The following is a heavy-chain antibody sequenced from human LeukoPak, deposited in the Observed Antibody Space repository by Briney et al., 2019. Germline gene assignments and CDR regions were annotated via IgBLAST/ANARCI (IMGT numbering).Heavy chain of an antibody. Sequence: GESLKISCKGSGYSFTSYWIGWVRQMPGKGLEWMGIIYPGDSDTRYSPSSQGQVTISADKSISTAYLQWSSLKASDTAMYYCARWDYDILTGYWQGYFDYWGQGTLVTVSS. CDR3: ARWDYDILTGYWQGYFDY. V-gene: IGHV5-51*01. J-gene: IGHJ4*02. CDR2: IYPGDSDT. CDR1: GYSFTSYW. D-gene: IGHD3-9*01.